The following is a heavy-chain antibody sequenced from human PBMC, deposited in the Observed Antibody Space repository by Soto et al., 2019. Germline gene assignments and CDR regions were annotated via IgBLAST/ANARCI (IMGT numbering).Heavy chain of an antibody. Sequence: EVQLVESGGGLVQPGGSLRLSCAASGFTFSSYWMHWVRQAPGKGLVWVSRINSDGSSTSYADSVKGRFTISRDNAKNTLYLQMNRLRAEDTAVYYCARVDGVGSGSYYNGKFDYWGQGTLVTVSS. D-gene: IGHD3-10*01. V-gene: IGHV3-74*01. CDR1: GFTFSSYW. CDR3: ARVDGVGSGSYYNGKFDY. J-gene: IGHJ4*02. CDR2: INSDGSST.